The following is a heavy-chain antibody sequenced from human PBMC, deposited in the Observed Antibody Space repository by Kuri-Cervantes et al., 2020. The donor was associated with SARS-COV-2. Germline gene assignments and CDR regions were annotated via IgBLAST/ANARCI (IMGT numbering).Heavy chain of an antibody. CDR3: ARGDYDFWSGPCGWFDP. J-gene: IGHJ5*02. CDR1: GFTFSNYA. CDR2: ISYDGSVK. Sequence: GESLKISCAASGFTFSNYAIHWVRQAPAKGLEWVAVISYDGSVKHYADSVKGRFTISRDDSKNTLYLQMNSLRTEDTAVYYCARGDYDFWSGPCGWFDPWGQGTLVTVSS. V-gene: IGHV3-30*04. D-gene: IGHD3-3*01.